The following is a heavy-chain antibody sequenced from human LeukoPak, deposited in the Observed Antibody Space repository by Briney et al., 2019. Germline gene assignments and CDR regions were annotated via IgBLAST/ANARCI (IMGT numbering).Heavy chain of an antibody. CDR3: ARTTSVSYVGDAFDI. CDR1: GFTFNSYA. CDR2: ISYDGSNK. D-gene: IGHD1-26*01. J-gene: IGHJ3*02. Sequence: PGGSLRLSCAASGFTFNSYAMHWVRQAPGKGLEWVAVISYDGSNKYFADSVKGRFTISRDNAKNTLYLQMNSLRAEDTAVYYCARTTSVSYVGDAFDIWGQGTMVTVSS. V-gene: IGHV3-30*04.